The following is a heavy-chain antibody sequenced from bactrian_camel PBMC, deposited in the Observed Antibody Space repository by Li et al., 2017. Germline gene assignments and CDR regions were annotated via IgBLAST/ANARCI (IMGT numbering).Heavy chain of an antibody. J-gene: IGHJ4*01. D-gene: IGHD3*01. CDR3: ATGVYCANVLSPSEYDT. V-gene: IGHV3S53*01. CDR1: GSFSRTNV. Sequence: QVQLVESGGDSVLAEGSLRLSCIVSGSFSRTNVVGWFRQAPGKEREGVANIHRAGGTSYADSVKGRFTISKDNAKNTLYLQLNSLKPDDSATYYCATGVYCANVLSPSEYDTWGQGTQVTVS. CDR2: IHRAGGT.